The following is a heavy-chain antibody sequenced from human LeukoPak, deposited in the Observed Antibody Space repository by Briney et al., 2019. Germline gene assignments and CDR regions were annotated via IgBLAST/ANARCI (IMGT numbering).Heavy chain of an antibody. Sequence: GGSLRLPCAASGFTFSRYWVTWFRQAPGKGLEWVANIKEDGSENSYVESVKGRFTISRDNAKNSLYLQLNSLRAEDTAVYFCARQRYSDYWGQGTLVTVSS. CDR3: ARQRYSDY. V-gene: IGHV3-7*01. CDR1: GFTFSRYW. J-gene: IGHJ4*02. D-gene: IGHD1-1*01. CDR2: IKEDGSEN.